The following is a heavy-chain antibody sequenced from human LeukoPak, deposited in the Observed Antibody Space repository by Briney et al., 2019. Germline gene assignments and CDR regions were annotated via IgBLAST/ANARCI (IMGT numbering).Heavy chain of an antibody. Sequence: SETLSLTCAVSGGSISSSNWWSWVRQPPGKGLEWIGEIYHSGSTNYNPSLKSRVTISVDKSKNQFSLKLSSVTAADTAVYYCARGLGSGLSNWFDPWGQGTLVTVSS. D-gene: IGHD6-19*01. CDR2: IYHSGST. CDR3: ARGLGSGLSNWFDP. CDR1: GGSISSSNW. J-gene: IGHJ5*02. V-gene: IGHV4-4*02.